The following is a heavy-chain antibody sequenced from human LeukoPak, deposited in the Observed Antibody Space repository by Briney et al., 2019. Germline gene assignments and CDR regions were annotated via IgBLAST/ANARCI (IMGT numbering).Heavy chain of an antibody. V-gene: IGHV4-59*02. CDR3: ARGFYEPFDR. D-gene: IGHD2/OR15-2a*01. Sequence: SETLSLTWSVSGASVNSSHWNWIRQSPGNVLEWVANVDYNGSTKYNPSLRGRATMSLDTSKNQFHLKLESVTAADTARYFCARGFYEPFDRWAQGTLVTVSS. J-gene: IGHJ5*02. CDR2: VDYNGST. CDR1: GASVNSSH.